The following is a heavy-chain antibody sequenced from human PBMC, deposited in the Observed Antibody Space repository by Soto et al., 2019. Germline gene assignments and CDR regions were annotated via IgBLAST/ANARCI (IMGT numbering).Heavy chain of an antibody. Sequence: QVHLQESGPGLVAPSGTLSLTCPLSGGSVRAPDWWNWVRPSPDKGLEWIAEVHISGHSNYNPSLRSRVSVSIDSSKNQFYLNLNSVTAADTAIYYCARVRQGCSANNCYFDPWGQGTQVTISS. V-gene: IGHV4-4*02. D-gene: IGHD1-1*01. CDR2: VHISGHS. CDR3: ARVRQGCSANNCYFDP. CDR1: GGSVRAPDW. J-gene: IGHJ5*01.